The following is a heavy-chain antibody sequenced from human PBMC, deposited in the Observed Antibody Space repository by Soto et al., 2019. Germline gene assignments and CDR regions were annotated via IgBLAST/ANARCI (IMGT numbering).Heavy chain of an antibody. Sequence: EVQLVESGGGLVQPGGSLRLSCAASGFTVSSNYMSWVRQAPGKGLEWVSVIYSGGSTYYADSVKGRFTISRHNSKNTLYLQMNGLRAEDTAVYYCARLRTRRIVGATTGWAFDIWGQGTMVTVSS. CDR2: IYSGGST. J-gene: IGHJ3*02. CDR1: GFTVSSNY. V-gene: IGHV3-53*04. D-gene: IGHD1-26*01. CDR3: ARLRTRRIVGATTGWAFDI.